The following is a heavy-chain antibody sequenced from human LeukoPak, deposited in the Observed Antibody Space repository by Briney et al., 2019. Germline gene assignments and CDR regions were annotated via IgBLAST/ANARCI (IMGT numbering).Heavy chain of an antibody. D-gene: IGHD3-3*01. CDR3: ARGNDFWSGYYPFDY. J-gene: IGHJ4*02. CDR2: IYYSGST. CDR1: GGSISSGNYY. V-gene: IGHV4-30-4*01. Sequence: SQTLSLTCTVSGGSISSGNYYWSWIRQPPGKGLEWIGYIYYSGSTCYNPSLKSRVTISVDTSKNQFSLKLSSVTAADTAVYYCARGNDFWSGYYPFDYWGQGTLVTVSS.